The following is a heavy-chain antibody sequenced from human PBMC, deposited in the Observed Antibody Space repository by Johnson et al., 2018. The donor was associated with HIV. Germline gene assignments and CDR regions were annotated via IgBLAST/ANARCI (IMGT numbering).Heavy chain of an antibody. CDR1: GFTFSNYW. CDR3: ARGAWSYCGGDCYGYPPDAFDI. J-gene: IGHJ3*02. Sequence: VQLVESGGGLVQPGGSLRLSCAASGFTFSNYWMTWVRQAPGKGLEWVSRINSDGSSTRYADSVKGRFTVSRDNAKNKLYLQMNSLRAEDTAVYYCARGAWSYCGGDCYGYPPDAFDIWGQG. D-gene: IGHD2-21*02. V-gene: IGHV3-74*02. CDR2: INSDGSST.